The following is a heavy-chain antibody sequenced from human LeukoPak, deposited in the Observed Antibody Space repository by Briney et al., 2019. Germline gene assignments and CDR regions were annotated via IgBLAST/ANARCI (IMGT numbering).Heavy chain of an antibody. V-gene: IGHV4-34*01. D-gene: IGHD5-18*01. CDR1: GGSFSGYY. CDR2: INHSGST. Sequence: SETLSLTCAVYGGSFSGYYWNWIRQPPGKGLEWIGEINHSGSTNYTPSLKSRVTISVDTSKIQFSLQLSSVPAADTAVYHCARNSYGPYYFDYWGQGTLVTVSS. J-gene: IGHJ4*02. CDR3: ARNSYGPYYFDY.